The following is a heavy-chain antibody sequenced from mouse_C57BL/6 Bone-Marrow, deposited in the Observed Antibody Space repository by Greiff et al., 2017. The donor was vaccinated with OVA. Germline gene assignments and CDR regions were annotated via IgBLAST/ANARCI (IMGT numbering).Heavy chain of an antibody. V-gene: IGHV8-8*01. CDR2: IWWDDDK. Sequence: QVQLKESGPGILQPSQTLSLTCSFSGFSLSTFGMGVGWIRQPSGKGLEWLAHIWWDDDKYYNPALKSRLTISKDTSKNQVFLKIVNVDTADTATYYCARVIYYDLAYWGQGTLVTVSA. CDR1: GFSLSTFGMG. J-gene: IGHJ3*01. CDR3: ARVIYYDLAY. D-gene: IGHD2-4*01.